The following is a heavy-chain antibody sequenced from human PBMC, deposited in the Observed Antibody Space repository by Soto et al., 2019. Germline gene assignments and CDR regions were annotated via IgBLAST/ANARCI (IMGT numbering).Heavy chain of an antibody. CDR1: GGSFSGYY. CDR3: ARKNVLREYYFDY. CDR2: INHSGST. J-gene: IGHJ4*02. V-gene: IGHV4-34*01. D-gene: IGHD3-10*01. Sequence: PSETLSLTCAVYGGSFSGYYWSWIRQPPGKGLEWIGEINHSGSTNYNPSLKSRVTISVDTSKNQFSLKLSSVTAADTAVYYCARKNVLREYYFDYWGQGTLVTV.